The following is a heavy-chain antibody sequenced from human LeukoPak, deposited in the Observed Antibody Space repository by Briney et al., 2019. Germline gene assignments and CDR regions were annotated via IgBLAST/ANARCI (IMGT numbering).Heavy chain of an antibody. CDR1: GFTFSSYW. J-gene: IGHJ4*02. V-gene: IGHV3-7*03. D-gene: IGHD5-24*01. Sequence: GGSLRLSCAASGFTFSSYWMSWVRQAPGKGLEWVANIKQDGSEKYYVDSVKGRFTISRDNSENTVYLHMSSLRAGDTAVYFCAKDDAWLQFNDWGQGTLVTVSS. CDR3: AKDDAWLQFND. CDR2: IKQDGSEK.